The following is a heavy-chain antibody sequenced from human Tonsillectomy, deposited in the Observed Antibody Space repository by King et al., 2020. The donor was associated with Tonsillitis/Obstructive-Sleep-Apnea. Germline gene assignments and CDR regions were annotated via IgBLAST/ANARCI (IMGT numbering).Heavy chain of an antibody. CDR1: GGSFSDYY. V-gene: IGHV4-34*01. J-gene: IGHJ6*03. Sequence: VQLQQWGAGLLKPSETLSLTCAVYGGSFSDYYWSWIRQPPGKGLEWIGEIKDSGSTNYNPSLKRRVTISTDTSKNQFSLKLTSVTAADTAVYYCASGEVAATISHYYFYMDVWGKGTTFTVSS. D-gene: IGHD6-13*01. CDR3: ASGEVAATISHYYFYMDV. CDR2: IKDSGST.